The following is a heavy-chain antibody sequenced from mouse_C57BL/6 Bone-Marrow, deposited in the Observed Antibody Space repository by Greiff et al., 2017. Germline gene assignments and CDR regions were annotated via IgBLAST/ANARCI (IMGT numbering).Heavy chain of an antibody. J-gene: IGHJ3*01. D-gene: IGHD2-1*01. CDR2: IYPGSGST. CDR3: ARYRGGNFTWFAY. CDR1: GYTFTSYW. V-gene: IGHV1-55*01. Sequence: QVQLQQPGAELVKPGASVKMSCKASGYTFTSYWITWVKQRPGQGLEWIGDIYPGSGSTNYNEKFKSKATLTVDTSSSTAYMQLSSLTSEDSAVYYCARYRGGNFTWFAYWGQGTLVTVS.